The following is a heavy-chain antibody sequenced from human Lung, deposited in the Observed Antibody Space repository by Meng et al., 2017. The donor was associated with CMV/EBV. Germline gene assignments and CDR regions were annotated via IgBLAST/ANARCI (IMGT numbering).Heavy chain of an antibody. CDR2: IHYTGST. V-gene: IGHV4-39*07. CDR1: LGSISSGSYY. Sequence: LXCTLSLGSISSGSYYWGWLRQPPGKGLEWIGSIHYTGSTNYNPSLKTRVSIPEDTSKNEFSLTWTSVTAANTAVYYCARTQWHVGYFDNWGQGPLVTVSS. J-gene: IGHJ4*02. D-gene: IGHD6-19*01. CDR3: ARTQWHVGYFDN.